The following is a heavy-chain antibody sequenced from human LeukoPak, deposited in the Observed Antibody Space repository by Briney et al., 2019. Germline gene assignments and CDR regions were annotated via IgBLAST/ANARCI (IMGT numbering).Heavy chain of an antibody. D-gene: IGHD3-3*01. CDR1: GGPITVYH. CDR3: ARYPPYDFWSGYLYDAFDI. Sequence: SETLSLTCSVSGGPITVYHWIWIRQPPGKGLEFIGYIHYTGSTNYNSSLTSRISISTDTSKNQFSLKMTSVTAADTAVYYCARYPPYDFWSGYLYDAFDIWGQGTMVTVSS. CDR2: IHYTGST. V-gene: IGHV4-59*01. J-gene: IGHJ3*02.